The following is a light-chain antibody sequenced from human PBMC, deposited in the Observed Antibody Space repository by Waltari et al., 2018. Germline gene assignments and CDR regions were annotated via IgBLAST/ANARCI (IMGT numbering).Light chain of an antibody. V-gene: IGKV3-20*01. J-gene: IGKJ1*01. CDR3: QKYDRLPAT. Sequence: SCRASQSVGRDLAWSQEKPGQAPRLLVYGASSRATGIPDRFSGSGSGTDFSLTISRLEPEDFAVYFCQKYDRLPATFGQGTKVEIK. CDR1: QSVGRD. CDR2: GAS.